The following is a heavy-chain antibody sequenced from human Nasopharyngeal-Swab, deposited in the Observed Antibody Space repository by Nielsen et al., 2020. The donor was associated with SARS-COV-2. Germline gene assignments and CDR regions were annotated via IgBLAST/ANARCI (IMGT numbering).Heavy chain of an antibody. CDR2: ISGSSTTM. CDR3: VTSLISMHY. V-gene: IGHV3-48*02. CDR1: GLTFCSYA. J-gene: IGHJ4*02. Sequence: GESMKISSAASGLTFCSYAMKWVSKAPGKVLEWVSYISGSSTTMSFTDSVKGRFTISRDNAKNSLFLQMNSLRDTATAISYCVTSLISMHYWVQGILVAVSS. D-gene: IGHD2-8*01.